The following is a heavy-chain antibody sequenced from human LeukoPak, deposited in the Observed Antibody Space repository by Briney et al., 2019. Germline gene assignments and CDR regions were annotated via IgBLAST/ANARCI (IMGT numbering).Heavy chain of an antibody. Sequence: SETLSLTCTVSGYSISSGYYWGWIRQPPGKGLEWIGSIYYSGSTYYNPSLKSRVTISGDTSKNQFSLKLSSVTAADTAVYYCARQYYYDSSGYYWDYFDYWGQGTLVTVSS. V-gene: IGHV4-38-2*02. CDR1: GYSISSGYY. D-gene: IGHD3-22*01. CDR2: IYYSGST. J-gene: IGHJ4*02. CDR3: ARQYYYDSSGYYWDYFDY.